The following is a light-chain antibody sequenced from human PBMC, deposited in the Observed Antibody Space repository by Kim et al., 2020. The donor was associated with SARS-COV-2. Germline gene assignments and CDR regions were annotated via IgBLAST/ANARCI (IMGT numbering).Light chain of an antibody. V-gene: IGKV1-33*01. CDR1: QDISRY. Sequence: IQMTQSPSSLSASVGDRVTITCQASQDISRYVNWYQQKPGKAPKLLIYDAYDLEVGVASRFSGSGSGTDLSLTISSLQPEDIATYYCQQYESFPITFGQGTRLEIK. J-gene: IGKJ5*01. CDR2: DAY. CDR3: QQYESFPIT.